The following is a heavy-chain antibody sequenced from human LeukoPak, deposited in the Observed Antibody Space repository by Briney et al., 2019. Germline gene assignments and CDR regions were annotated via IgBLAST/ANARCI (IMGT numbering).Heavy chain of an antibody. J-gene: IGHJ4*02. CDR2: ISGSGGST. Sequence: GGSLRLSCSGSGFTFSSYGMSWVRQAPGKGLEWVSGISGSGGSTFYADSVKGRFTISRDNSKNTLYLQMNSLRAEDTAVYYCAKGRRDWNDVYDYWGRGTLVTVSS. D-gene: IGHD1-1*01. V-gene: IGHV3-23*01. CDR1: GFTFSSYG. CDR3: AKGRRDWNDVYDY.